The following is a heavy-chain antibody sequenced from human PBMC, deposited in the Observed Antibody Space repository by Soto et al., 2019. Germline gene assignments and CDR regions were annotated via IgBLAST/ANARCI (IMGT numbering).Heavy chain of an antibody. CDR1: AFSFTNAW. J-gene: IGHJ4*02. CDR3: STGRSTYGLDS. CDR2: IKSITDGGTT. V-gene: IGHV3-15*01. D-gene: IGHD3-10*01. Sequence: RRLSCVASAFSFTNAWMSWVRQAPGKGLEWVGRIKSITDGGTTDYAAPVKGRFTISRDDSNNTLYLQMNSLKTEDTAVYYCSTGRSTYGLDSWGQGTLVTVSS.